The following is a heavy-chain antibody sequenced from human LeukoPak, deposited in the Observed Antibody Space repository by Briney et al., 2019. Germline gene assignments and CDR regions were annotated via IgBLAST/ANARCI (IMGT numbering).Heavy chain of an antibody. CDR1: GFTFSSYW. CDR2: INTDGSST. Sequence: TGGSLRLSCAASGFTFSSYWMHWVRQAPGKGLVWVSRINTDGSSTSYADSVKGRFTISRDNAKNTLYLQMNSLRAEDTAVYYCARESSSIAAPFDPWGQGTLVTVSS. D-gene: IGHD6-6*01. CDR3: ARESSSIAAPFDP. J-gene: IGHJ5*02. V-gene: IGHV3-74*01.